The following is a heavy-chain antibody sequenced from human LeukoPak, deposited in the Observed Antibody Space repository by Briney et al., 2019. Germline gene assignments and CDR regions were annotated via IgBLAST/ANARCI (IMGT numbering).Heavy chain of an antibody. CDR2: IDSSGSTT. CDR1: RFCFSTYD. CDR3: ARQMATIALSPDWYFDL. Sequence: GGSLRLSCTASRFCFSTYDMNWVRLVPGKGLEWISYIDSSGSTTYYAGSVQGRFTISRDNAKDSLYLQMKSLRVEDTAVYYCARQMATIALSPDWYFDLWGRGTLVTVSS. D-gene: IGHD5-24*01. V-gene: IGHV3-48*04. J-gene: IGHJ2*01.